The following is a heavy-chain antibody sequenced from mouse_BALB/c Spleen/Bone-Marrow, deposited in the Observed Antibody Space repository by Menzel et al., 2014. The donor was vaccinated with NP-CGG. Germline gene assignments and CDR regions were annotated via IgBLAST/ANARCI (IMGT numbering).Heavy chain of an antibody. V-gene: IGHV1-87*01. CDR3: ARRDYGIRENYYAMDY. D-gene: IGHD1-2*01. Sequence: SGAEPARPGASVKLSCKASGYTFTSYWMQWVKQRPGQGLEWIGAIYPGDGDTRYTQKFKGKATLTADKSSSTAYMQLSSLASEDSAVYYCARRDYGIRENYYAMDYWGQGTSVTVSS. J-gene: IGHJ4*01. CDR1: GYTFTSYW. CDR2: IYPGDGDT.